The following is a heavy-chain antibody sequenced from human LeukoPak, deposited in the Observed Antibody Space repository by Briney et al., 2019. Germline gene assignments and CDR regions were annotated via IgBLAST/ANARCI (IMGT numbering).Heavy chain of an antibody. Sequence: GRSLRLSCAASGFTFSNYDMHWVRQGSGGGLEWISGIGNAGDKYYSGSVKGRFTISRENTKISLYLQMNRLRAGDTAVYFCVRGRGQLLDFWGQGTLVTVSS. J-gene: IGHJ4*02. D-gene: IGHD6-13*01. CDR1: GFTFSNYD. V-gene: IGHV3-13*01. CDR3: VRGRGQLLDF. CDR2: IGNAGDK.